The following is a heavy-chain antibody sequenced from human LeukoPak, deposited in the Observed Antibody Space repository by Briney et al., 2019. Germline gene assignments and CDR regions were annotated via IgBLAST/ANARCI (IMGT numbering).Heavy chain of an antibody. J-gene: IGHJ4*02. CDR2: IIPIFGTA. D-gene: IGHD3-9*01. V-gene: IGHV1-69*13. CDR1: GGTFSSYA. Sequence: SVKVSCKASGGTFSSYAISWVRQAPGQGLEWMGGIIPIFGTANYTQKFQGRVTITADESTSTAYMELSSLRSEDTAVYYCARDILTGYYLLDYWGQGTLVTVSS. CDR3: ARDILTGYYLLDY.